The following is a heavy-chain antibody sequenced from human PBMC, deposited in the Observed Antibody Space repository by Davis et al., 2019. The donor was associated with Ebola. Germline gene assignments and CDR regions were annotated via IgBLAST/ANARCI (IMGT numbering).Heavy chain of an antibody. CDR1: GFTFSSYS. CDR2: ISSSGSTI. CDR3: ARGGSYDFWSGYYYYYYYGMDV. D-gene: IGHD3-3*01. V-gene: IGHV3-48*04. J-gene: IGHJ6*02. Sequence: GESLKISCAASGFTFSSYSMNWVRQAPGKGLEWVSYISSSGSTIYYADSVKGRFTISRDNAKNSLYLQMNSLRAEDTAVYYCARGGSYDFWSGYYYYYYYGMDVWGQGTTVTVSS.